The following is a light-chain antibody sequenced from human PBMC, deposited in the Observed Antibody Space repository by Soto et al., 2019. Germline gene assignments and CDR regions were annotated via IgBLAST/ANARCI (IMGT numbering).Light chain of an antibody. Sequence: DIQMTQSPSSLSASVGDRVTITCRASQNVRRWLAWYQQKPGKAPKVLMYDASSLQSGVPPRFSGSGSGTDFTLTISSLQADDFATYYCQQYDSYPLPFGGGTKVEIK. J-gene: IGKJ4*01. CDR1: QNVRRW. CDR3: QQYDSYPLP. CDR2: DAS. V-gene: IGKV1-5*01.